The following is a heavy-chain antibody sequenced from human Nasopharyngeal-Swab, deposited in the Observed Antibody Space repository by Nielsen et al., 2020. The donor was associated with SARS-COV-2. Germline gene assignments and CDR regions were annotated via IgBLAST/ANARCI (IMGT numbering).Heavy chain of an antibody. Sequence: GESLKISWAASGFTFSTYHMNWVRQAPGKGLEWISNIRMTDSDVFYADSVKGRFTISRDNAKNSLYLQMNSLRAEDTAVYYCVRDSSWAFDSWGQGTLVTVSS. J-gene: IGHJ4*02. CDR2: IRMTDSDV. V-gene: IGHV3-48*03. CDR3: VRDSSWAFDS. CDR1: GFTFSTYH. D-gene: IGHD7-27*01.